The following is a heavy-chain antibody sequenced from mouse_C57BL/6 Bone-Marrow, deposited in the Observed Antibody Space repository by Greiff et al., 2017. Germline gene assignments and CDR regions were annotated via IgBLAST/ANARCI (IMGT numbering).Heavy chain of an antibody. Sequence: VQLQQSGPELVKPGASVKISCKASGYSFTDYNMNWVKQSNGKSLEWIGVINPNYGTTSYNQKFKGKATLTVDHSSSTAYMQLNSLTSEDSAVYYCVGFYHSSGWFDYWGQGTTLTVSS. J-gene: IGHJ2*01. V-gene: IGHV1-39*01. CDR2: INPNYGTT. D-gene: IGHD3-2*02. CDR3: VGFYHSSGWFDY. CDR1: GYSFTDYN.